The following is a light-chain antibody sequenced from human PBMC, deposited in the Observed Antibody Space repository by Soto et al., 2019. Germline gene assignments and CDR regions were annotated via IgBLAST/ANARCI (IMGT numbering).Light chain of an antibody. J-gene: IGLJ3*02. Sequence: QSVLTQPPSVSGAPGQRVTISCTGSSSNIGAGYDVHWYQQLPGTAPKLLIYDNTNRPSGVPDRFSGSKSGASDSLAITGLQAEDEADYYCQSYDTSLSVCVFGGGTKVTVL. CDR1: SSNIGAGYD. CDR3: QSYDTSLSVCV. V-gene: IGLV1-40*01. CDR2: DNT.